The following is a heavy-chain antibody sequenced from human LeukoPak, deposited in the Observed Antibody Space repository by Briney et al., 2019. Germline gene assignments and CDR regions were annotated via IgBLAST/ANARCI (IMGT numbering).Heavy chain of an antibody. CDR3: ATYNRDGYNFAFQH. J-gene: IGHJ1*01. CDR2: IYYTGST. V-gene: IGHV4-59*12. D-gene: IGHD5-24*01. Sequence: SETLSLTCTVSGDSIGTYYWNWIRQPPGRGLEWIAYIYYTGSTNYNPSLKSRVTILLDTSKNQFSLKLSSVTAADTAVYYCATYNRDGYNFAFQHWGQGTLVTVSS. CDR1: GDSIGTYY.